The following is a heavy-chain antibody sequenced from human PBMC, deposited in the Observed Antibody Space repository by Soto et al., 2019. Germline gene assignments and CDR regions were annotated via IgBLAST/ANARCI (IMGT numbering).Heavy chain of an antibody. CDR3: ARQPFEDRAATTKYNWFDP. D-gene: IGHD6-13*01. CDR2: IYYSGST. J-gene: IGHJ5*02. CDR1: GGSISSSSYY. V-gene: IGHV4-39*01. Sequence: PSETLSLTCTVSGGSISSSSYYWGWIRQPPGKGLEWIGSIYYSGSTYYNPSLKSRVTISVDTSKNQFSLKLSSVTAADTAVYYCARQPFEDRAATTKYNWFDPWGQGTLVTVSS.